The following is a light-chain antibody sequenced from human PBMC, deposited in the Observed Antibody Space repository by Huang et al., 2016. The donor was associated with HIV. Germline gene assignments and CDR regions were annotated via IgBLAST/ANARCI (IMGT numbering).Light chain of an antibody. Sequence: EIVMTQSPATLSVSPGERATLSCRASQSVSSNLAWYQQKPGQAPRLLIYGAANSATGIPARFSGSGSGTEFTLTISSLQSEDFAVYYCQHYTNWPWFTFGQGTKLDIK. CDR1: QSVSSN. J-gene: IGKJ2*01. CDR3: QHYTNWPWFT. CDR2: GAA. V-gene: IGKV3-15*01.